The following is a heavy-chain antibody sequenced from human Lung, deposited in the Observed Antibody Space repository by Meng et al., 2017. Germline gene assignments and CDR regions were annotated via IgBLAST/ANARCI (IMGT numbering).Heavy chain of an antibody. D-gene: IGHD1-1*01. CDR3: TNDRLSE. Sequence: GELVELGGRLVPPGWSLRLFCAASGFTFTNHWMQWVRQVPGKGLVWVSRVNPDGNDVNYVDSVKGRFTISRDNAKDTVFLQMHNLSGDDTAVYYCTNDRLSEWGQGTLVTVSS. J-gene: IGHJ1*01. CDR1: GFTFTNHW. CDR2: VNPDGNDV. V-gene: IGHV3-74*01.